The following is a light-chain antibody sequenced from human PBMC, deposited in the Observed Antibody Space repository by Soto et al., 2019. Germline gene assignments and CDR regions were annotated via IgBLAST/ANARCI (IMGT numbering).Light chain of an antibody. CDR3: QQYNAHPYT. V-gene: IGKV1-5*03. Sequence: DFQMTQSPSTLSASVGDRVTITCRASQSIHSCLAWYQQKPGTTPKLLIYRASTLQSGVPSRFAGSGSGTEFTLTINNLQPDDYASYFCQQYNAHPYTFGQGTKLE. CDR1: QSIHSC. CDR2: RAS. J-gene: IGKJ2*01.